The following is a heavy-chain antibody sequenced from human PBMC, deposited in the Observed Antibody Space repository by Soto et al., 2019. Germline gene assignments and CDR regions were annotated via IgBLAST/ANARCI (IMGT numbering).Heavy chain of an antibody. CDR3: ARVYCSGGSCYGIDY. V-gene: IGHV1-46*01. CDR1: GSTFTSYY. Sequence: QVQLVQSGAEVKKPGASVTVSCKASGSTFTSYYMHWVRQAPGQGLEWMGIINPGGGTSYAQKFQGRVNMTRDTSTSTVYMELSSLRSEDTAVYYCARVYCSGGSCYGIDYWGQGTLVTVSS. D-gene: IGHD2-15*01. J-gene: IGHJ4*02. CDR2: INPGGGT.